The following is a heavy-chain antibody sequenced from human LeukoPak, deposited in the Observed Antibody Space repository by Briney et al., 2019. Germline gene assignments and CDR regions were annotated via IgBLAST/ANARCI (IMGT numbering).Heavy chain of an antibody. J-gene: IGHJ4*02. V-gene: IGHV4-39*07. D-gene: IGHD3/OR15-3a*01. CDR1: GGSISSSSYY. CDR3: ASRTGYYTGYFDY. CDR2: IYYSGST. Sequence: PSETLSLTCTVSGGSISSSSYYWGWIRQPPGKGLEWIGSIYYSGSTYYNPSLKSRVTISVDTSKNQFSLKLSSVTAADTAVYYCASRTGYYTGYFDYWGQGTLVTVSS.